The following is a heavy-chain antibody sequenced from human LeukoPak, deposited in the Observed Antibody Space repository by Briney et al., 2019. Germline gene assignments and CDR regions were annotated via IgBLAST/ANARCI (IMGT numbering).Heavy chain of an antibody. CDR2: INHSGST. CDR1: GGSFSGYY. J-gene: IGHJ4*02. D-gene: IGHD4-17*01. CDR3: ASETSGYGDPFDY. Sequence: SETLSLTCAVYGGSFSGYYWSWIRQPPGKGLEWIGEINHSGSTNYNPSLKSRVTISVDTSKNQFPLKLSSVTAADTAVYYCASETSGYGDPFDYWGQGTLVTVSS. V-gene: IGHV4-34*01.